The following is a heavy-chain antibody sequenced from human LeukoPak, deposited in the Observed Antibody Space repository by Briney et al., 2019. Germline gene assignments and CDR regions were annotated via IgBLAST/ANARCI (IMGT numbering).Heavy chain of an antibody. CDR1: GGSFSGYY. J-gene: IGHJ5*02. Sequence: NPSETLSFICAVYGGSFSGYYWSWIRQPPGKGLEWIGYIYYSGSTNYNPSLKSRVTISVDTSKNQFSLKLSSVTAADTAVYYCATYHKTLATSWFDPWGQGTLVTVSS. V-gene: IGHV4-59*08. CDR2: IYYSGST. D-gene: IGHD2-2*01. CDR3: ATYHKTLATSWFDP.